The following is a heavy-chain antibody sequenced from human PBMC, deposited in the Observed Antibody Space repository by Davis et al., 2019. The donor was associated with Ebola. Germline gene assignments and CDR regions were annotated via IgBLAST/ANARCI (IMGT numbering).Heavy chain of an antibody. Sequence: GESLKISCAASEFTFTNYAMSWVRQAPGKGLEWVSTIRAAGTDTYYADSVKGRFTISRDNSKNRLYLQINSRRVEDTAVYYCAKSASGYGGYSRYFDYWGQGTLVTVSS. CDR3: AKSASGYGGYSRYFDY. CDR1: EFTFTNYA. CDR2: IRAAGTDT. J-gene: IGHJ4*02. D-gene: IGHD4-23*01. V-gene: IGHV3-23*01.